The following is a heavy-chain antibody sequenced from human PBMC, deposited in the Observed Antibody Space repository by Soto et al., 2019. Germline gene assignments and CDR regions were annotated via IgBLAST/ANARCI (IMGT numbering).Heavy chain of an antibody. Sequence: ASVKVSCKASGYTFTSYAMHWVRQAPGQRLEWMGWINAGNGNTKYSQKFQGRVTITRDTSASTAYMELSSLRSEDTAVYYCASGYCSSTSCLPPLFYMDVWGKGTTVTVSS. V-gene: IGHV1-3*01. CDR2: INAGNGNT. J-gene: IGHJ6*03. CDR1: GYTFTSYA. D-gene: IGHD2-2*03. CDR3: ASGYCSSTSCLPPLFYMDV.